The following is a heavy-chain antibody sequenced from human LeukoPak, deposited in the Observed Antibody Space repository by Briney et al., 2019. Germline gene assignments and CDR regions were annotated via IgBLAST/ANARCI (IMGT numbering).Heavy chain of an antibody. D-gene: IGHD3-22*01. V-gene: IGHV3-23*01. J-gene: IGHJ3*02. CDR3: ARALRDSSGYYWRAHDAFDI. CDR1: GFTFSSYA. Sequence: PGGSLRLSCAASGFTFSSYAMSWVRQAPGKGLEWVSAISGSGGSTYYADSVKGRFTISRDNSKNTLYLQMNSLRAEDTAVYYCARALRDSSGYYWRAHDAFDIWGQGTMVTVSS. CDR2: ISGSGGST.